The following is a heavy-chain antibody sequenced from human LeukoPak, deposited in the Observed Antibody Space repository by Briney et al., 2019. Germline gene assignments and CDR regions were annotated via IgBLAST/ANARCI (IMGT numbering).Heavy chain of an antibody. V-gene: IGHV4-59*01. J-gene: IGHJ3*02. CDR2: IYYSGST. Sequence: SKTLSLTCTVSGGSISSYYWSWIRQPPGKGLEWIAYIYYSGSTNYNPSLKSRVTISVLTSKNRFSLKLSSVTAADTAVYYCATLTGGDDAFDIWGQGTMVTVSS. CDR3: ATLTGGDDAFDI. CDR1: GGSISSYY. D-gene: IGHD4-23*01.